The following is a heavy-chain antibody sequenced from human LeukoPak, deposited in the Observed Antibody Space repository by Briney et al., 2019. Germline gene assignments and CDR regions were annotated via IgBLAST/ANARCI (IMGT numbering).Heavy chain of an antibody. V-gene: IGHV1-2*02. CDR2: INPNSGGT. CDR1: GYTFTGYY. Sequence: ASVKVSCKASGYTFTGYYMHWVRQAPGQGLEWMGWINPNSGGTNYAQKFQGRVTMTRDTSISPAYMALRRLRSDATAVYYCARSRGYYYDSSGYSDYWGQGTLVTVSS. D-gene: IGHD3-22*01. CDR3: ARSRGYYYDSSGYSDY. J-gene: IGHJ4*02.